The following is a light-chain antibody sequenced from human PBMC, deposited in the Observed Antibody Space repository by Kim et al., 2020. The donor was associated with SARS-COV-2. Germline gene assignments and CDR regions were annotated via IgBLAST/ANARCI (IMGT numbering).Light chain of an antibody. V-gene: IGLV3-19*01. CDR3: NSRDSSGNHAV. CDR2: GKN. Sequence: SSELTQDPAVSVALGQTVRITCQGDSLRSYYASWYQQKPGQAPVLVIYGKNNRPSWIPDRFSGSSSGNTASLTITGAQAEDEADYYCNSRDSSGNHAVFG. CDR1: SLRSYY. J-gene: IGLJ7*01.